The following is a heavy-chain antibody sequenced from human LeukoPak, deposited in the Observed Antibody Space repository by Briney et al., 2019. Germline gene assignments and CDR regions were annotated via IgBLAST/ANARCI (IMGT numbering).Heavy chain of an antibody. J-gene: IGHJ4*02. V-gene: IGHV4-38-2*01. CDR1: GYSISSGYY. Sequence: SETLSLTCAVSGYSISSGYYWGWIRPPPGKGLEWIGSIYHSGSTYYNPSLKSRVTISVDTSKNQFSLTLSSVTSAGTAVYYWARPRFGVASYFDYWGQGTLVTVSS. D-gene: IGHD3-3*01. CDR3: ARPRFGVASYFDY. CDR2: IYHSGST.